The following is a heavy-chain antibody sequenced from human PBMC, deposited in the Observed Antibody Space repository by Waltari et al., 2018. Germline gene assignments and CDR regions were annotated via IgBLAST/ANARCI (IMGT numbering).Heavy chain of an antibody. CDR3: ARQGYDILTGYPNWFDP. D-gene: IGHD3-9*01. Sequence: EVQLVQSGAEVKKPGESLNISCKASGYRFTSYWIGWVRQMPGKGLEWMGIIFPRDSIARYSPSFQGQVTISVDKSGSTAYVQWSSLKASDTGIYFCARQGYDILTGYPNWFDPWGQGTLVIVSS. J-gene: IGHJ5*02. V-gene: IGHV5-51*01. CDR1: GYRFTSYW. CDR2: IFPRDSIA.